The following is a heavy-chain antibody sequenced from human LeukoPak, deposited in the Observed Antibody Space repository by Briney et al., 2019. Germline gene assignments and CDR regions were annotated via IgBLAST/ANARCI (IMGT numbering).Heavy chain of an antibody. V-gene: IGHV1-69*11. CDR1: GGTFSSYA. J-gene: IGHJ3*02. CDR2: INPSGANT. D-gene: IGHD2-15*01. Sequence: SVKVSCKASGGTFSSYAISWVRQAPGQGLEWMGIINPSGANTGYAQKFQGRVTITADESTSTAYMELSSLRSEDTAVYYCARSEVAPFDIWGQGTMVTVSS. CDR3: ARSEVAPFDI.